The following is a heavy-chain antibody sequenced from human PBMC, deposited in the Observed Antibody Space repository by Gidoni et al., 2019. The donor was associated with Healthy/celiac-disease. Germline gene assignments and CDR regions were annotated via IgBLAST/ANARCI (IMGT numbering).Heavy chain of an antibody. CDR1: GFPFSSYA. D-gene: IGHD2-2*01. CDR3: ANDIVVVPAAPD. J-gene: IGHJ4*02. V-gene: IGHV3-23*01. CDR2: ISGSGGST. Sequence: EVQLLESGGGLVQPGGSLRLSCAASGFPFSSYAMSWVRQAPGKGLEWVSAISGSGGSTYYADSVKGRFTISRDNSKNTLYLQMNSLRAEDTAVYYCANDIVVVPAAPDWGQGTLVTVSS.